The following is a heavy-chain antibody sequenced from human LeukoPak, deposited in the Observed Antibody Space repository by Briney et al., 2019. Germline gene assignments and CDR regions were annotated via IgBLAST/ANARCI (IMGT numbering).Heavy chain of an antibody. CDR3: AKDFRIGYSAHFDY. CDR2: IYENGGTT. D-gene: IGHD2-21*01. Sequence: GGSLRLSCVGSGFTFRSHAMSWVRQAPEKGLEFVSGIYENGGTTYYADSVKGRFSISRDNSKNTLYLPMDSLRGGDTAVYYCAKDFRIGYSAHFDYWGQGALVTVSS. J-gene: IGHJ4*02. V-gene: IGHV3-23*01. CDR1: GFTFRSHA.